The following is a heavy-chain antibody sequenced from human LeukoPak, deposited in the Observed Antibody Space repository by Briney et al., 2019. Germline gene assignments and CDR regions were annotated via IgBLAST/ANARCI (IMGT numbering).Heavy chain of an antibody. CDR2: IYNSAIT. Sequence: GGSLRLSCAASGFTLSPNYMSWVRQAPGKGLEWVSVIYNSAITYYADSVKGRFSISRDNSQKTLYLQMNSLRVDDTAVYYCANRHDTAAFDIWGQGTMVTVSS. CDR3: ANRHDTAAFDI. J-gene: IGHJ3*02. V-gene: IGHV3-53*01. CDR1: GFTLSPNY. D-gene: IGHD2-21*02.